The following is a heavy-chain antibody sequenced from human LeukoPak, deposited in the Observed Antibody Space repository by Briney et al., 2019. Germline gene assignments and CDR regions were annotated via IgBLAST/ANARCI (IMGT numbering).Heavy chain of an antibody. J-gene: IGHJ4*02. CDR3: ARAGRTTVTLPFDY. D-gene: IGHD4-17*01. V-gene: IGHV4-34*01. CDR1: GGSFSGYY. CDR2: INHSGST. Sequence: SETLSLTCAVSGGSFSGYYWSWIRQPPGKGLEWIGEINHSGSTNYNPSLKSRVTTSVDTSKNQFSLKLSSVTAADTAVYYCARAGRTTVTLPFDYWGQGTLVTVSS.